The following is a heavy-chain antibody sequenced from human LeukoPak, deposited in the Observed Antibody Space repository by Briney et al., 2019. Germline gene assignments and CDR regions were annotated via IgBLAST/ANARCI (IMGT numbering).Heavy chain of an antibody. J-gene: IGHJ3*02. CDR2: INPNSGRT. D-gene: IGHD2-15*01. CDR3: SRPRVAGRRDAFDI. CDR1: AYTFTGYY. Sequence: ASVKVACKASAYTFTGYYMHCVRQLPGQGREWMGWINPNSGRTNYTQKMQGRVTMTRDTSTNTTYMELNRVRSYGTAAYYCSRPRVAGRRDAFDIWGQGTMVTVSS. V-gene: IGHV1-2*02.